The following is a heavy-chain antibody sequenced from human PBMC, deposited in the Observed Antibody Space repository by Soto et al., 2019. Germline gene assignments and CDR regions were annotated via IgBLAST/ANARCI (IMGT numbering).Heavy chain of an antibody. CDR1: GFTFSSYG. Sequence: QVQLVESGGGVVQPGRSLRLSCAASGFTFSSYGMHWVRQAPGKGLEWVAVIWYDGSNKYYADSVKGRFTISRDNSKNQPDLPMNSLRAEDTAVYYCARDTARAMVRIYYGMDVWGQGTTVTVSS. CDR3: ARDTARAMVRIYYGMDV. D-gene: IGHD3-10*01. CDR2: IWYDGSNK. V-gene: IGHV3-33*01. J-gene: IGHJ6*02.